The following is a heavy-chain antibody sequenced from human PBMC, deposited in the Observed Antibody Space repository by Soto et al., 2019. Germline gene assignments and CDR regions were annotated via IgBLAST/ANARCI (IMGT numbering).Heavy chain of an antibody. J-gene: IGHJ4*02. CDR3: AGPGYSSQDY. CDR1: GFTFSSFA. CDR2: ISGRGDDT. D-gene: IGHD5-18*01. Sequence: PGGSLRLSCAASGFTFSSFALSWVRQAPGMGLELVSAISGRGDDTDYADSVKGRFTISRDNSKNTLYLHMNSLRAEDTAVYYCAGPGYSSQDYWGQGALVTVSS. V-gene: IGHV3-23*01.